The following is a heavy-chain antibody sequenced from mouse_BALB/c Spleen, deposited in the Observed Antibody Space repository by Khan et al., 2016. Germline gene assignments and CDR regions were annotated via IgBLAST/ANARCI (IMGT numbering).Heavy chain of an antibody. CDR1: GYTFPTYW. CDR3: ARDLDY. CDR2: INPSTGYT. Sequence: QVRLQQSGAELAKPGASVKMSCKASGYTFPTYWMHWVKQRPGQGLEWIGYINPSTGYTEYNQKFKDKATLTADKSSSTAYMQLSSLTSEDSAVYYCARDLDYWGQGTTLTVSS. V-gene: IGHV1-7*01. J-gene: IGHJ2*01.